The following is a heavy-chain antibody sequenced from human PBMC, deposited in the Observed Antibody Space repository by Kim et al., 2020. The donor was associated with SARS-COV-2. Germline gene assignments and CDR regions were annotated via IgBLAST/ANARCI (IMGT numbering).Heavy chain of an antibody. D-gene: IGHD3-9*01. V-gene: IGHV3-64D*06. CDR2: ISSNGGST. CDR1: GFTFSSYA. J-gene: IGHJ4*02. CDR3: VKDLGDILTGFDY. Sequence: GGSLRLSCSASGFTFSSYAMHWVRQAPGKGLEYVSAISSNGGSTYYADSVKGRFTISRDNSKNTLYLQMSSLRAEDTAVYYCVKDLGDILTGFDYWGQGTLVTVSS.